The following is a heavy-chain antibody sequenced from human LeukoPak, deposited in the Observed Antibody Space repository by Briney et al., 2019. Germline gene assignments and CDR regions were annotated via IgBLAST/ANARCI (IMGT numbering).Heavy chain of an antibody. CDR2: INHSGST. J-gene: IGHJ5*02. CDR1: GGSISSGSYY. Sequence: SQTLSLTCTVSGGSISSGSYYWSWIRQPPGKGLEWIGEINHSGSTNYNPSLKSRVTISVDTSKNQFSLKLSSVTAADTAVYYCARSIRRITGKYSSSWRGSWFDPWGQGTLVTVSS. CDR3: ARSIRRITGKYSSSWRGSWFDP. V-gene: IGHV4-39*07. D-gene: IGHD6-6*01.